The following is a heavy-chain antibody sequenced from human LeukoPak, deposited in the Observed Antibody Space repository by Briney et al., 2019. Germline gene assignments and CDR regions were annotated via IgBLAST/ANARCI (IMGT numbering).Heavy chain of an antibody. V-gene: IGHV3-9*03. D-gene: IGHD3-22*01. J-gene: IGHJ4*02. CDR1: GFMFNDYV. CDR3: TKSPSFTLGGGYLDS. Sequence: SGGSLRLSCVGSGFMFNDYVMHWVRQVPGKGLEWVSGISWNSDLIGYADSVKGRFTISRDNDRNTLHLQMNSLRVEDMAFYYCTKSPSFTLGGGYLDSWGQGSLVTVSP. CDR2: ISWNSDLI.